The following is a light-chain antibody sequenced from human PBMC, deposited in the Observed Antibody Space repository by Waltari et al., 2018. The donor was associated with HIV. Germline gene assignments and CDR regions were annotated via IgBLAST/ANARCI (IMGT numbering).Light chain of an antibody. V-gene: IGLV2-11*01. Sequence: QSALTQPRSVSGSPGQSVTISCTGTSSDVGGYDSVSWYLQHPGKVPKLLIYEVIKRPSGVPDRFSGSKYGNTASLTISGLQTEDEADYFCCSYAGTYTYVLFGGGTKLTVL. J-gene: IGLJ3*02. CDR1: SSDVGGYDS. CDR2: EVI. CDR3: CSYAGTYTYVL.